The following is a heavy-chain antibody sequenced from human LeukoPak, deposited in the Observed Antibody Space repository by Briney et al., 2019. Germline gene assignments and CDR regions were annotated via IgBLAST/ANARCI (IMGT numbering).Heavy chain of an antibody. CDR3: AKEIGRRIAVAGTDF. Sequence: GGSLRLSCAASGFTFSSYDISWVRQAPGKGLEWVSTISASGGTTYYADSVKGRFTISRDNSRNTVYLQMNSLRAEDTAVYYCAKEIGRRIAVAGTDFWGQGTLVTVSS. CDR2: ISASGGTT. CDR1: GFTFSSYD. D-gene: IGHD6-19*01. J-gene: IGHJ4*02. V-gene: IGHV3-23*01.